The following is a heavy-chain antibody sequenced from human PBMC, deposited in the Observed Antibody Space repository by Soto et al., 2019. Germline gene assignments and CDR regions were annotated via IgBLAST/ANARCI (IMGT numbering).Heavy chain of an antibody. CDR3: AKERVLGAWGAFGI. CDR1: AFTFSSYA. Sequence: VQLLESGGGLVQPGGSLRLSCAASAFTFSSYAMSWVRQAPGKGLEWVSTLSGSGASTYYADSVKGRFTISKDNSKNTLYLQMSSLRGEDTAVYYCAKERVLGAWGAFGIWGQGTMVTVSS. D-gene: IGHD3-10*01. CDR2: LSGSGAST. J-gene: IGHJ3*02. V-gene: IGHV3-23*01.